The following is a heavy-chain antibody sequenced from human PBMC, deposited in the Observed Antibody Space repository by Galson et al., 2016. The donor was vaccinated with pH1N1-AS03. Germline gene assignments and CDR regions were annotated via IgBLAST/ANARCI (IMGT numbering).Heavy chain of an antibody. CDR3: AVWRYISGTHGLDV. J-gene: IGHJ6*04. V-gene: IGHV3-13*01. CDR1: GFTVTRND. D-gene: IGHD5-12*01. Sequence: SLRLSCAASGFTVTRNDMHWVRQATGKGLEWVSIIAATGPTHYADSVKGRFTISREIPQNSLYLQMDSLRADDTAVYYCAVWRYISGTHGLDVWGKGTTVTVSS. CDR2: IAATGPT.